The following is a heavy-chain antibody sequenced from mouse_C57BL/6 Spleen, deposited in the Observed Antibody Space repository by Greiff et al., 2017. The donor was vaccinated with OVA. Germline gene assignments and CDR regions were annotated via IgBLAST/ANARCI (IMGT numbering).Heavy chain of an antibody. CDR2: ISGGGGNT. V-gene: IGHV5-9*04. CDR3: ARREVPHWYFDV. J-gene: IGHJ1*03. Sequence: EVQLQESGGGLVKPGGSLKLSCAASGFTFSSYTMSWVRQTPEKRLEWVATISGGGGNTYYPDSVKGRFTISGDNAKNTLYLQMSSLRSEDTAVYYCARREVPHWYFDVWGTGTTVTVSS. D-gene: IGHD2-14*01. CDR1: GFTFSSYT.